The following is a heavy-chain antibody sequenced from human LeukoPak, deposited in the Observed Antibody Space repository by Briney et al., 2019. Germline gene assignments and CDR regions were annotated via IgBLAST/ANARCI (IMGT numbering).Heavy chain of an antibody. CDR1: GFTFSSYA. D-gene: IGHD5-12*01. Sequence: GGSLRLSCAASGFTFSSYAMSWVRQAPGKGLEWVSSISSSSSYIYYADSVKGRFTISRDNAKNSLYLQMNSLRAEDTAVYYCARDRRGYDFDYWGQGTLVTVSS. CDR2: ISSSSSYI. CDR3: ARDRRGYDFDY. V-gene: IGHV3-21*01. J-gene: IGHJ4*02.